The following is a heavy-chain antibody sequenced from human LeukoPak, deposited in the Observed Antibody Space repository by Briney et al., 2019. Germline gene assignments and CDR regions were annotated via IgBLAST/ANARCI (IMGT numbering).Heavy chain of an antibody. D-gene: IGHD4-17*01. CDR3: AKDGIETTAPY. J-gene: IGHJ4*02. CDR2: ISGSGGST. V-gene: IGHV3-23*01. Sequence: GGSLRLSCAASGFTFSSYAMRWVRQAPGKGLEWVSAISGSGGSTYYADSVKGRFTISRDNSKNTLYLQMNSLRAEDTAVYYCAKDGIETTAPYWGQGTLVTVSS. CDR1: GFTFSSYA.